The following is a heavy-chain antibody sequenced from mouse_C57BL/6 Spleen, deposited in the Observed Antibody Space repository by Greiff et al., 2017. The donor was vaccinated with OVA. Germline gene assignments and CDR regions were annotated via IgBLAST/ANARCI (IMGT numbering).Heavy chain of an antibody. D-gene: IGHD2-4*01. V-gene: IGHV3-6*01. CDR2: ISYDGSN. J-gene: IGHJ3*01. Sequence: DVKLVESGPGLVKPSQSLSLTCSVTGYSITSGYYWNWIRQFPGNKLEWMGYISYDGSNNYNPSLKNRISITRDTSKNQFFLKLNSVTTEDTATYYCAREDYDYDGAYWGQGTLVTVSA. CDR1: GYSITSGYY. CDR3: AREDYDYDGAY.